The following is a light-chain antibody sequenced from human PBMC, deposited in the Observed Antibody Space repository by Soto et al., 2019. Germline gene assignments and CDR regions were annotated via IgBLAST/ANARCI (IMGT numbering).Light chain of an antibody. CDR2: EVT. J-gene: IGLJ1*01. Sequence: QSVLTQPASVSGSPGRSITIPCTGTSGDVGSYNLVSWYQQHPGKAPKLLIYEVTERPSGVSNRFSGSKSGSTASLTISGLQPDDEADYYCCSYAGNSEVFGTGTRSPS. CDR3: CSYAGNSEV. CDR1: SGDVGSYNL. V-gene: IGLV2-23*02.